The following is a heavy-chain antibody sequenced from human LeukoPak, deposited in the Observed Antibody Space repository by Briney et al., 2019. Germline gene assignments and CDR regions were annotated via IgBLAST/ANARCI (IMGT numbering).Heavy chain of an antibody. CDR3: TGRANGY. Sequence: GGSLRLSCAASGFTFRNVWMSWVRQAPGEGLEWVGRIKSKSDGGTTDYAAPVKGRFTISRDDSKNMLYLQMNSLKIEDTAVYYCTGRANGYWGRGTLVTVSS. J-gene: IGHJ4*02. D-gene: IGHD2-8*01. V-gene: IGHV3-15*01. CDR2: IKSKSDGGTT. CDR1: GFTFRNVW.